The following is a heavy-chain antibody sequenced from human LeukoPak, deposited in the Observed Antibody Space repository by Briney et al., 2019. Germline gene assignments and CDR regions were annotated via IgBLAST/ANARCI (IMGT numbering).Heavy chain of an antibody. J-gene: IGHJ5*02. CDR2: INPSGSST. V-gene: IGHV1-46*01. Sequence: ASVKVSCKASGYSFTSHYMHWVRQAPGQGLEWMGLINPSGSSTLYAQKFQGRVTMTRDMSTTTDYMELSSLRSEDTAVYYCARDPASLIAAAGTRLPNWFDPWGQGTLVTVSS. CDR3: ARDPASLIAAAGTRLPNWFDP. D-gene: IGHD6-13*01. CDR1: GYSFTSHY.